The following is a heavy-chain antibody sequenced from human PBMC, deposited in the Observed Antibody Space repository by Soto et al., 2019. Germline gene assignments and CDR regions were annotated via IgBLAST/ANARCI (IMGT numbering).Heavy chain of an antibody. Sequence: GGSLRLSCAASGFTFSSYGMHWVRQAPGKGLEWVAVISYDGSNKYYADSVKGRFTISRDNSKNTLYLQMNSLRAEDTAVYYCAKAIAAAGHSAGFDYWGQGTLVTVSS. D-gene: IGHD6-13*01. V-gene: IGHV3-30*18. CDR2: ISYDGSNK. J-gene: IGHJ4*02. CDR3: AKAIAAAGHSAGFDY. CDR1: GFTFSSYG.